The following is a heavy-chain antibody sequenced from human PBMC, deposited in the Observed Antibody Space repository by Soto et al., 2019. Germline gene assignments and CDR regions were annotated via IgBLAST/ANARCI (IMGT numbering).Heavy chain of an antibody. CDR2: IWYDGSNK. CDR3: ARGALRDGYDHLGRDAFDI. V-gene: IGHV3-33*01. J-gene: IGHJ3*02. CDR1: GFTFSSYG. Sequence: GGSLRLSCAASGFTFSSYGMHWVRQAPGKGLEWVAVIWYDGSNKYYADSVKGRFTISRDNSKNTLYLQMNSLRAEDTAVYYCARGALRDGYDHLGRDAFDIWGQGTMVTVSS. D-gene: IGHD5-12*01.